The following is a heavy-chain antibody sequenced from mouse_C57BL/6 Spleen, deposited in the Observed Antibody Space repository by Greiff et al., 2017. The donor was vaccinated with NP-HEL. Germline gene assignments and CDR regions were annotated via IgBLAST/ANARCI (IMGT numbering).Heavy chain of an antibody. Sequence: QVQLQQPGAELVKPGASVKLSCKASGYTFTSYWMQWVKQRPGQGLEWIGEIDPSDSYTNYNQKFKGKATLTVDTSSSTAYMQLSSLTSEDSAVYYCARPFYYGNYVGFAYWGQGTLVTVSA. CDR2: IDPSDSYT. CDR3: ARPFYYGNYVGFAY. V-gene: IGHV1-50*01. D-gene: IGHD2-1*01. CDR1: GYTFTSYW. J-gene: IGHJ3*01.